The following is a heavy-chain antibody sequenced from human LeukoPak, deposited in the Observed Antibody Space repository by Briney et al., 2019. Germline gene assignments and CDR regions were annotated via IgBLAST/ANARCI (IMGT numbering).Heavy chain of an antibody. D-gene: IGHD1-26*01. V-gene: IGHV4-4*07. CDR1: GVSIDTYY. CDR2: IFASGSG. Sequence: SETLSLTCSVSGVSIDTYYWSWIRQPAGKGLEWIGRIFASGSGNYNPSLRGRVTMSVDTSRNQFSLQLTSVTAADTAVYYCARTDDSGAYQGLFDYWGQGSLVTVSS. CDR3: ARTDDSGAYQGLFDY. J-gene: IGHJ4*02.